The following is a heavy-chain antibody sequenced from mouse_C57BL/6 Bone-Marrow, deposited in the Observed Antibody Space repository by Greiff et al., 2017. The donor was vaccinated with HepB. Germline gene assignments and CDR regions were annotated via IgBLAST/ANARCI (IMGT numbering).Heavy chain of an antibody. D-gene: IGHD1-1*01. CDR1: GYTFTSYG. J-gene: IGHJ4*01. V-gene: IGHV1-81*01. CDR2: IYPRSGNT. CDR3: ARQNYYGSGDYAMDY. Sequence: QVQLKQSGAELARPGASVKLSCKASGYTFTSYGISWVKQRTGQGLEWIGEIYPRSGNTYYNEKFKGKATLTADKSSSTAYMELRSLTSEDSAVYFCARQNYYGSGDYAMDYWGQGTSVTVSS.